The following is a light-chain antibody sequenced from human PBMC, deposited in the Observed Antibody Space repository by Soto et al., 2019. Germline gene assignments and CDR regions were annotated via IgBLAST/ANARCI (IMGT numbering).Light chain of an antibody. V-gene: IGKV3-15*01. CDR1: QTISGT. CDR3: QQYDNWTWT. Sequence: EIVITQSPATLSVSPGGRATLSCSASQTISGTLAWYRQEPGQAPRLLIHGASTRAPGFPARFSGSGSGTDFTLTISSLQSEDFAVYYCQQYDNWTWTFGQGTKVDIK. J-gene: IGKJ1*01. CDR2: GAS.